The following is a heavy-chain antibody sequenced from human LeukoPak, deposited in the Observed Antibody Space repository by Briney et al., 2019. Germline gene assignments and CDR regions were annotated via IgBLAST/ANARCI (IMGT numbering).Heavy chain of an antibody. CDR1: GGSFSGYY. J-gene: IGHJ3*02. Sequence: PSETLSLTCAVYGGSFSGYYWSWIRQPPGKGLEWIGEINHSGSTNYNPSLKSRVTISVDTSKNQFSLKLSSVTAADTAVYYCARGTILVAFDIWGQGTMVTVSS. D-gene: IGHD3-3*01. V-gene: IGHV4-34*01. CDR3: ARGTILVAFDI. CDR2: INHSGST.